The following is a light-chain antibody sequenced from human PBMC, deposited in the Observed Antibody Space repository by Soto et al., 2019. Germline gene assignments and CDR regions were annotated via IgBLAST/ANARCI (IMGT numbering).Light chain of an antibody. CDR1: QSVSSY. Sequence: EIVLTQSPATLSLSPGERATLSCRASQSVSSYLAWYQQKPAQAPRLLLYDASNRATGIPARFSGSGSGTDFTLTISRLEPEDFAVYYCQQRSNWHPWTFGQGTKVEIK. CDR3: QQRSNWHPWT. J-gene: IGKJ1*01. CDR2: DAS. V-gene: IGKV3-11*01.